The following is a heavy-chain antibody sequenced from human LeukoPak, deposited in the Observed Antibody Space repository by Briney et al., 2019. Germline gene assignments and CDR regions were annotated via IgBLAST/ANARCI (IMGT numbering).Heavy chain of an antibody. Sequence: PSETLSLTCTVSGGSISNYHWSWIRQPAGKGLEWIGQIHTSGSTNYNPPLKSRVSTSIDTTEDQVSLTIRSVTAADTAFYYCARGDISSGWSFDYWGQGTLVTVSS. CDR1: GGSISNYH. V-gene: IGHV4-4*07. D-gene: IGHD6-19*01. J-gene: IGHJ4*02. CDR3: ARGDISSGWSFDY. CDR2: IHTSGST.